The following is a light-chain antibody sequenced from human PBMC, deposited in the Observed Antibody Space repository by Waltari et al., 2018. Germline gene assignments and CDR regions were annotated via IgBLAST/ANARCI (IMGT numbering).Light chain of an antibody. Sequence: DIQMTQSPSTLSASVGDRVTITCRASQSISGWLAWYQQKPGKAPDLLIYKASTLQSGVPSRFSGSGSGTEFTLTISSLQPDDFATFYCQQYKTYPFTFGPGTKVDIK. J-gene: IGKJ3*01. CDR1: QSISGW. V-gene: IGKV1-5*03. CDR2: KAS. CDR3: QQYKTYPFT.